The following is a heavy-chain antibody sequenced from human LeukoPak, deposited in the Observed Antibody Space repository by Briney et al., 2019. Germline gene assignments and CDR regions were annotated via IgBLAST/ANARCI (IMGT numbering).Heavy chain of an antibody. J-gene: IGHJ4*02. V-gene: IGHV3-48*03. CDR1: GFTFSSYE. CDR3: ARGGDGYNGMFLDY. CDR2: ISSSGSTI. D-gene: IGHD5-24*01. Sequence: GGSLRLSCAASGFTFSSYEMNWVRQAPGKGLEWVSYISSSGSTIYYADSVKGRFTISRDNAKNSLYLQMNSLRAEDTAVYYCARGGDGYNGMFLDYWGQGTLVTVSS.